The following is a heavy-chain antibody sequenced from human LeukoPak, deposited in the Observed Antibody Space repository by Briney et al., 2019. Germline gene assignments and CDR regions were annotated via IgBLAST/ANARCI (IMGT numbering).Heavy chain of an antibody. J-gene: IGHJ4*02. CDR3: ARHKIDYPFDY. CDR1: GFSVSSNY. V-gene: IGHV3-53*01. D-gene: IGHD4-11*01. CDR2: IYRGGST. Sequence: GGSLRLSCAASGFSVSSNYMTWVRQAPGKGLEWVSVIYRGGSTYYADSVKGRFTISRDNSKNTLYLQMNSLRAEDTAVYYCARHKIDYPFDYWGQGTLVTVSS.